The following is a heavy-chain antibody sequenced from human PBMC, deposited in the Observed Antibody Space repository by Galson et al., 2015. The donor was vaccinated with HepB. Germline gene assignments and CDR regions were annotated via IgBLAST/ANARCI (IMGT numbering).Heavy chain of an antibody. J-gene: IGHJ6*02. D-gene: IGHD2-2*01. Sequence: CAISGDSVSSNSAAWNWIRQSPSRGLEWLGRTFYRSKWNDDYAVSVKSRITINPDTSKNQFSLQLSSVTPEDTAVYYCARMPYYYYGMDVWGQGTTVTVS. V-gene: IGHV6-1*01. CDR1: GDSVSSNSAA. CDR3: ARMPYYYYGMDV. CDR2: TFYRSKWND.